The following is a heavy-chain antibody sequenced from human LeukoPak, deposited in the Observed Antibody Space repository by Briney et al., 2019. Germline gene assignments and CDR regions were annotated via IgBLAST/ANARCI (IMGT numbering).Heavy chain of an antibody. CDR1: GFSFSSYG. CDR2: ISYDGSVK. CDR3: AKGRGGDYSYGSYYFDQ. D-gene: IGHD5-18*01. V-gene: IGHV3-30*18. Sequence: GGSLRLSCAVSGFSFSSYGMHWVRQAPGKGLEWVSVISYDGSVKYYADSVKGRFTISRDNPKSTLYLQMNSLGAEDTAVYYCAKGRGGDYSYGSYYFDQWGQGTLVTVSS. J-gene: IGHJ4*02.